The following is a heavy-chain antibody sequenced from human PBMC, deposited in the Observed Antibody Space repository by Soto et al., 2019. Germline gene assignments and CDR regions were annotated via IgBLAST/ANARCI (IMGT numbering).Heavy chain of an antibody. V-gene: IGHV3-74*01. Sequence: HPGGSLRLSCAASGFNFSNHWMHWVRQRPAEGLVWVSRITSDGKSKAYAESVKGRFAISRDNAKNTLYLQMNGLTAEDTAVYYCARESGDWPLNWFDPWGQGTLVTVS. D-gene: IGHD2-21*02. CDR3: ARESGDWPLNWFDP. J-gene: IGHJ5*02. CDR2: ITSDGKSK. CDR1: GFNFSNHW.